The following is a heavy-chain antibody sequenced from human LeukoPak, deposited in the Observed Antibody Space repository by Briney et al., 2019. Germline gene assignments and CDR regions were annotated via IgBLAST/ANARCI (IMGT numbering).Heavy chain of an antibody. J-gene: IGHJ6*02. CDR2: ISSSSSSYI. V-gene: IGHV3-21*01. CDR1: GFTFSSYS. D-gene: IGHD5-12*01. CDR3: VRDQSFDSGYVGYYYYYGMDV. Sequence: KPGGSLRLSCAASGFTFSSYSMNWVRQAPGKGLEWVSSISSSSSSYIYYADSVKGRFTISRDNAKNSLYLQMNSLRAEDTAVYYCVRDQSFDSGYVGYYYYYGMDVWGQGTTVTVSS.